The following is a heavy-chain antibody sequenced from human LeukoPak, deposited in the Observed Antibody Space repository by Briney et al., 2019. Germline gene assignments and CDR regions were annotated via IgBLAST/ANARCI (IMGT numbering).Heavy chain of an antibody. CDR1: GGSISSYY. D-gene: IGHD6-19*01. Sequence: PSETLSLTCTVSGGSISSYYWSWIRQPAGKGLEWVGRIYTTGSTNYNPSLKSRVTMSVDTSTNQFSLKLSSVTAADTAVYYCARAQGSSGWFRYFDYWGQGTLVTVSS. V-gene: IGHV4-4*07. CDR3: ARAQGSSGWFRYFDY. CDR2: IYTTGST. J-gene: IGHJ4*02.